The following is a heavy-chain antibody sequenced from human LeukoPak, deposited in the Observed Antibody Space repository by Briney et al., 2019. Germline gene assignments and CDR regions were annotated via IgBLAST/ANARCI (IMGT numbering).Heavy chain of an antibody. V-gene: IGHV4-59*13. CDR2: IHYSGIT. J-gene: IGHJ4*02. Sequence: SETLSLTCNVSGASISTYYWSWIRQSPGKGLEWIGYIHYSGITNYNSSLKSRVTISVDTSKNQFSLRLSAVTAADTAVYYCARERAEVTIPGGHFDYWGQGTLVTVSS. D-gene: IGHD2-15*01. CDR1: GASISTYY. CDR3: ARERAEVTIPGGHFDY.